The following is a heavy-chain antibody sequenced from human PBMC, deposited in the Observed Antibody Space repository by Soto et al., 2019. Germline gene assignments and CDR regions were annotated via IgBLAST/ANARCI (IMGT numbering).Heavy chain of an antibody. D-gene: IGHD3-3*01. V-gene: IGHV4-61*01. CDR1: CGSVSSGSYY. Sequence: SETLSLTCTVSCGSVSSGSYYWSWIRQPPGKGLEWIAYMSYSGTTNYNPSLKSRVSISVDTSKNQFSLKLSSLTAADTAGFYCARAINFDFWSDSESGYYFDYWGQGTLVTVSS. CDR3: ARAINFDFWSDSESGYYFDY. CDR2: MSYSGTT. J-gene: IGHJ4*02.